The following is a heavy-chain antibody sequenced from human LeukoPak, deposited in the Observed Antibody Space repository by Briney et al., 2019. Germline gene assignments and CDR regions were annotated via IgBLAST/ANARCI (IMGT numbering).Heavy chain of an antibody. Sequence: GGSLRLSCAASGFTFSSYWMSWVRQAPGKGLEWVANIKQDGSEKYYVDSVKGRLTISRDNAKNSLYLQMNSLRAEDTAVYYCARGMTTVTTRGYMDVWGKGTTVTVSS. J-gene: IGHJ6*03. CDR2: IKQDGSEK. V-gene: IGHV3-7*01. D-gene: IGHD4-11*01. CDR3: ARGMTTVTTRGYMDV. CDR1: GFTFSSYW.